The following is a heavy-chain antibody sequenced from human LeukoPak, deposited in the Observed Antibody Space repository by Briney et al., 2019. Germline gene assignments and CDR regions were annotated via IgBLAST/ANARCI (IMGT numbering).Heavy chain of an antibody. CDR3: ARSFAN. J-gene: IGHJ4*02. CDR2: INSDGSTT. Sequence: GGSLRLSCAGSGFRFSSYWMHWVRQAPGKGLVWVSRINSDGSTTNYADSVKGRFTVSRDNARNTVYLQMNSLRAEDTGVYYCARSFANWGQGTLVTVFS. V-gene: IGHV3-74*01. CDR1: GFRFSSYW.